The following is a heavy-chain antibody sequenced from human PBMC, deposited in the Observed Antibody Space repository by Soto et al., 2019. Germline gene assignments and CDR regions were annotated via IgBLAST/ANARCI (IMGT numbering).Heavy chain of an antibody. J-gene: IGHJ4*02. CDR2: IYYSGST. Sequence: SETLSLECPVSGGSIRSGGYYWSWIRQHPGKGLEWIGYIYYSGSTYYNPSLKSRVTISVDTSKNQFSLKLSSVTAADTAVYYCARSYNWNYPYFDYWGQGTLVTVSS. V-gene: IGHV4-31*03. CDR1: GGSIRSGGYY. CDR3: ARSYNWNYPYFDY. D-gene: IGHD1-7*01.